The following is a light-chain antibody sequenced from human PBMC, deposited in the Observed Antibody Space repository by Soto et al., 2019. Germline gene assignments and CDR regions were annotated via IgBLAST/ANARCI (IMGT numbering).Light chain of an antibody. CDR2: DIS. J-gene: IGLJ2*01. CDR1: SSDVGGYNY. Sequence: QSALTQPASVSGSPGQSITISCTGTSSDVGGYNYVSWYQQHPGKAPKLMIYDISNRPSGVPNRFSGSKSGNTASLTISGLQAEDEADYYCRSYTSSRTLVVFGGGTKLTVL. CDR3: RSYTSSRTLVV. V-gene: IGLV2-14*01.